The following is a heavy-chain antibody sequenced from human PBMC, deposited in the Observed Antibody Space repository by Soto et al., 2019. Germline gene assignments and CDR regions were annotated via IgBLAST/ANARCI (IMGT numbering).Heavy chain of an antibody. V-gene: IGHV3-23*01. CDR2: TSGSGGDT. J-gene: IGHJ4*02. Sequence: GGSLRLSCAASGFTFSTYGMSWVRQAPGKGLEWVSVTSGSGGDTFYADSVKGRFTISRDNSKNTLYLQMSSLRVEDTAVYYCAKMNGGSSYAPIDYSGEGTLVTVSS. D-gene: IGHD1-26*01. CDR1: GFTFSTYG. CDR3: AKMNGGSSYAPIDY.